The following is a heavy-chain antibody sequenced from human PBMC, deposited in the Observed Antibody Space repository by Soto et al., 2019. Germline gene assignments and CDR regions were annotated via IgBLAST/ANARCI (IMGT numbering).Heavy chain of an antibody. CDR2: INPSGGST. CDR3: AGDGEGGDIAARPDY. D-gene: IGHD6-6*01. Sequence: QVQLVQSGAEVKKPGASVKVSCKASGYTFTSYYMHWVRQAPGQGLEWMGIINPSGGSTSYAQKFPGRVTMTRDTSTSTVYMELSSLRSEDTAVYYCAGDGEGGDIAARPDYWGQGTLVTVSS. CDR1: GYTFTSYY. V-gene: IGHV1-46*01. J-gene: IGHJ4*02.